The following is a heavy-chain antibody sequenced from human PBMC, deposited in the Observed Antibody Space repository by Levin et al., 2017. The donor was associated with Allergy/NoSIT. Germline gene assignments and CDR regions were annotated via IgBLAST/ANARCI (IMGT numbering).Heavy chain of an antibody. CDR2: ISAGGNYI. D-gene: IGHD3-22*01. CDR1: GILFSSYD. J-gene: IGHJ6*02. Sequence: GESLKISCAASGILFSSYDMNWVRQAPGKGLEWVSSISAGGNYINYPDPVKGRFTIPRKNAKNSLFLQMNSLRDEDTAVYYCASWAMYHYDRSAFDYFYYAMDVWGQGTTVTVSS. V-gene: IGHV3-21*01. CDR3: ASWAMYHYDRSAFDYFYYAMDV.